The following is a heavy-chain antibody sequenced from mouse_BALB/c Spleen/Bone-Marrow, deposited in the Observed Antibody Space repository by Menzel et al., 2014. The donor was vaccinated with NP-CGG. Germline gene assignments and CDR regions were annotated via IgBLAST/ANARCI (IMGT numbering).Heavy chain of an antibody. V-gene: IGHV14-3*02. D-gene: IGHD2-14*01. Sequence: EVKLVESGAELVKPGASVKLSCTASGFNIKDTYMHWVKQRPGQGLEWIGRIDPANGNTKYDPKFQGKATITADTSSNTAYLQLSSLTSEDTAVYYCASYRYGWYFDVWGAGTTVTVSS. J-gene: IGHJ1*01. CDR3: ASYRYGWYFDV. CDR1: GFNIKDTY. CDR2: IDPANGNT.